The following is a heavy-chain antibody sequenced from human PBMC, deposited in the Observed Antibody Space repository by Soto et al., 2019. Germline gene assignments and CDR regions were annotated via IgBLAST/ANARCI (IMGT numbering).Heavy chain of an antibody. CDR1: GFTFSSYA. CDR3: ARDGITMVRGVYYYYYGMDG. J-gene: IGHJ6*02. D-gene: IGHD3-10*01. Sequence: QVQLVESGGGVVQPGRSLRLSCAASGFTFSSYAMHWVRQAPGKGLEWVAVISYDGSNKYYADSVKGRFTISRDNSKNTLYLQMNSLRAEDTAVYYCARDGITMVRGVYYYYYGMDGWGQGTTVTVSS. CDR2: ISYDGSNK. V-gene: IGHV3-30-3*01.